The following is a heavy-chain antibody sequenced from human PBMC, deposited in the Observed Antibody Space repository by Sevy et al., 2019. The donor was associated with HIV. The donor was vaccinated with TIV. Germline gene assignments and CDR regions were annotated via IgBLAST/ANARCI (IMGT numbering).Heavy chain of an antibody. Sequence: ASVKVSCKASGYTFTGYYMHWVRQAPGQGLEGMGWINPNSGGTNYAQKFQGRVTMTRDTSISTAYMELSRLRSDDTAVYYCARTYDSSGYFDYWGQGTLVTVSS. J-gene: IGHJ4*02. CDR3: ARTYDSSGYFDY. V-gene: IGHV1-2*02. D-gene: IGHD3-22*01. CDR1: GYTFTGYY. CDR2: INPNSGGT.